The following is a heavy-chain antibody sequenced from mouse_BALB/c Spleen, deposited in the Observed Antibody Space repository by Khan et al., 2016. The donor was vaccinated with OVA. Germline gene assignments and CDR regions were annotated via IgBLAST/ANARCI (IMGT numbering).Heavy chain of an antibody. V-gene: IGHV1S136*01. CDR3: VRDYGSSFWFAY. CDR2: INPYNDGT. Sequence: VQLQQSGPELVKPGASVKMSCKASGYTFTNYIIHWVKQKPGQGLEWIGYINPYNDGTKYNEKFKGKATLTSDKSSGTAYMELSGLTCEGSAVYYCVRDYGSSFWFAYWGQGTLVTVSA. D-gene: IGHD1-1*01. J-gene: IGHJ3*01. CDR1: GYTFTNYI.